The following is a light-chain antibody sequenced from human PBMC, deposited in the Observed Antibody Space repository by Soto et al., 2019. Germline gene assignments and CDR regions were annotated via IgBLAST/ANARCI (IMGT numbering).Light chain of an antibody. CDR3: QQYNKWPPWT. V-gene: IGKV3-15*01. CDR2: ASS. J-gene: IGKJ1*01. Sequence: EIVMTQSPATLSVSPGERATLSCRARQRIGSNLAWYQQKPGHAPRLVIYASSIRASDFPARFRGSGSGTEFTPTISGLQSDDFAVYFCQQYNKWPPWTFGHGTKVEIK. CDR1: QRIGSN.